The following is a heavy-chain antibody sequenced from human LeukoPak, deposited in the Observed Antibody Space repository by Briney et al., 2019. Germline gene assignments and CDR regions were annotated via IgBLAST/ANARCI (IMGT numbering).Heavy chain of an antibody. CDR1: GLTFSSYW. V-gene: IGHV3-7*01. CDR3: ARGLVVVVADPFDY. Sequence: PGGSLRLSCAASGLTFSSYWMSWVRQAPGKGLEWVANIKQDGSEKYYVDSVKGRFTISRDNAKNSLYLQMNSLRAEDTAVYYCARGLVVVVADPFDYWGQGTLVTVSS. J-gene: IGHJ4*02. CDR2: IKQDGSEK. D-gene: IGHD2-15*01.